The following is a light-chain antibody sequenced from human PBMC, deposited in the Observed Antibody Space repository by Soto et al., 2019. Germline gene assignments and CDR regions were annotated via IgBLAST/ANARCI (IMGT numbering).Light chain of an antibody. CDR1: RPVVRQ. V-gene: IGKV3-15*01. Sequence: EIVLTQSPDALSLSPGERVSLSCRASRPVVRQYIAWYHQKPGQAPRLLIYGASTRATGIPARFSGSGSGTEFTLTISSLQSEDFAVYYCQQYNNWPPITFGQGTRLEIK. CDR3: QQYNNWPPIT. CDR2: GAS. J-gene: IGKJ5*01.